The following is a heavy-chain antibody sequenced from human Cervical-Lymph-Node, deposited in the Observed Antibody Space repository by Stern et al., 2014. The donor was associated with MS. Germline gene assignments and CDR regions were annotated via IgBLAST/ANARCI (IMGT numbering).Heavy chain of an antibody. D-gene: IGHD2-15*01. J-gene: IGHJ3*02. CDR3: ARGLLGSENAFDI. Sequence: VQLVESGAVVMQPGASVKVSCTASGYTFTSYGISWVRKAPGQGLAGMGCSSAYNGNSNYAQKLQGRVTMTTDTSTSTAYMELRSLRSDDTAVYYCARGLLGSENAFDIWGQGTMVTVSS. CDR2: SSAYNGNS. CDR1: GYTFTSYG. V-gene: IGHV1-18*01.